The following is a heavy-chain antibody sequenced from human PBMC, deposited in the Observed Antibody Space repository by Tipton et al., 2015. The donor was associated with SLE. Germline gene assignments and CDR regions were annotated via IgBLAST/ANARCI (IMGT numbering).Heavy chain of an antibody. V-gene: IGHV4-31*03. Sequence: TLSLTCTVSGGSISSGGYYWSWIRQNPGKGLEWIGYIYYSGSTYYNPSLQSRLTISVDTSKNQFSLKLSSVAAADTAVYYCARVYYGSGSYSYFDYWGQGTLVTVSS. CDR3: ARVYYGSGSYSYFDY. CDR1: GGSISSGGYY. CDR2: IYYSGST. D-gene: IGHD3-10*01. J-gene: IGHJ4*02.